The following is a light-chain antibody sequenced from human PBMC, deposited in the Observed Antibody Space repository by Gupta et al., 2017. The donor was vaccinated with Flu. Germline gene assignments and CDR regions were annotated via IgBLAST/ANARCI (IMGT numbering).Light chain of an antibody. Sequence: PATLSVSPGERATLSCRASQYISSNLAWYQQTPGQAPRLLISGASDRATGIPARFSGSGSGTDFTLTISSLQSEDFALYYCQQDNSWPSTFGRGTKVETK. CDR1: QYISSN. CDR2: GAS. CDR3: QQDNSWPST. V-gene: IGKV3-15*01. J-gene: IGKJ1*01.